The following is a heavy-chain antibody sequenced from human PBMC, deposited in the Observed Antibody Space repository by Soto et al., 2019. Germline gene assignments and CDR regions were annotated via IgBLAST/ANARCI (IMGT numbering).Heavy chain of an antibody. J-gene: IGHJ5*02. CDR3: ARGRGYCSGGSCYNWFDP. CDR1: GYRFTSYG. D-gene: IGHD2-15*01. CDR2: INAYNGNT. V-gene: IGHV1-18*01. Sequence: EASVKVSCKASGYRFTSYGIGWVRQAPGQGLEWMGWINAYNGNTNYAQNLQGRVTLTTDTSTSTAYMELRSLRSNDTAVYYCARGRGYCSGGSCYNWFDPWGPGTLVTVSS.